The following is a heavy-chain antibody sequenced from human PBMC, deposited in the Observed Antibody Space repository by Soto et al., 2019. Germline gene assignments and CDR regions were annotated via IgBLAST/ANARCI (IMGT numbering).Heavy chain of an antibody. J-gene: IGHJ4*02. D-gene: IGHD3-16*01. CDR3: AREMAGLGGEYDY. Sequence: QVQLVQSGAEVKNPGASVKVSCKTSGYTFTKYGVGWVRQAPGQGLEWMGWISGSSGNANYAEKVQGRITLTTDTSTSTAYIELRSLRSDDTAVYYCAREMAGLGGEYDYWGRGTLVTVSS. V-gene: IGHV1-18*01. CDR1: GYTFTKYG. CDR2: ISGSSGNA.